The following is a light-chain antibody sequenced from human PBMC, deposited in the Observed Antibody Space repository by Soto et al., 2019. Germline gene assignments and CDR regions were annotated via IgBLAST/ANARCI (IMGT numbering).Light chain of an antibody. J-gene: IGLJ1*01. CDR1: SSDFGGYNY. V-gene: IGLV2-14*01. Sequence: QSVLTQPASVSGSPGQSITISCTGTSSDFGGYNYVSWYQQHPGKAPKLMISGVSNRPSGVSNRFSGSKSGNTASLTISGLQTEDEADYYCISYTTSVTYVFGTGTKVTVL. CDR2: GVS. CDR3: ISYTTSVTYV.